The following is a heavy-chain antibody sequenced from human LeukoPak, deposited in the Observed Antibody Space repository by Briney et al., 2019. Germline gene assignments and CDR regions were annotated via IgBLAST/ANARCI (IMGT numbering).Heavy chain of an antibody. V-gene: IGHV5-51*01. CDR1: GYSFTSYW. CDR2: IYPGDSDT. CDR3: ARRDYDILTGYYNYFDY. D-gene: IGHD3-9*01. J-gene: IGHJ4*02. Sequence: GESLKISCKGSGYSFTSYWIGWVRQMPGKGLEWVGIIYPGDSDTRYSPSFQGQVTISADKSISTAYLQWSSLKASDTAMYYCARRDYDILTGYYNYFDYWGQGTLVTVSS.